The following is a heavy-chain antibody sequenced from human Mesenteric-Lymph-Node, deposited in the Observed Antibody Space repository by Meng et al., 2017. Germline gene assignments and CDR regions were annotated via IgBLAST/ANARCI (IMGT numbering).Heavy chain of an antibody. CDR2: ISGSGGST. D-gene: IGHD2-2*01. V-gene: IGHV3-23*01. J-gene: IGHJ6*02. CDR3: AKSIVVVPAAMPERLYYYYGMDV. CDR1: GFTFSSYA. Sequence: GESLKISCAASGFTFSSYAMSWVRQAPGKGLEWVSAISGSGGSTYYADSVKGRFTISRDNSKNTLYLQMNSLRAEDTAVYYCAKSIVVVPAAMPERLYYYYGMDVWGQGTTVTVSS.